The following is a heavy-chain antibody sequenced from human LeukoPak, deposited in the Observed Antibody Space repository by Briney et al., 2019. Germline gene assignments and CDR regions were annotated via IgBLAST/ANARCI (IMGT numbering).Heavy chain of an antibody. J-gene: IGHJ3*02. V-gene: IGHV5-51*01. CDR1: EYSFTSYW. CDR2: IYPGDSYT. Sequence: GESLKISCKGSEYSFTSYWSGWVRQMPGKGLEWMGIIYPGDSYTRYSPSVQGQVTNSADKSISDAYLQGSSLKASDTDMHYCARHAGGGRYSNHDAFDIWGQGTMVTVSS. CDR3: ARHAGGGRYSNHDAFDI. D-gene: IGHD4-11*01.